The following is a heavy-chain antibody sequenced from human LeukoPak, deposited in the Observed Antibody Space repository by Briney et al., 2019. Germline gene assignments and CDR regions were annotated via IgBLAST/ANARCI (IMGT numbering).Heavy chain of an antibody. V-gene: IGHV3-30*04. CDR1: GFTFSKFA. CDR2: VSYDGSYK. D-gene: IGHD3-10*01. CDR3: ASEGYGSGSSRDY. Sequence: GGSLRLSCAAAGFTFSKFAMHWVRQAPGKGLEWVAVVSYDGSYKYYADSVKGRFTISRDNSKNTLYLQMNSLRAEDTAVYYCASEGYGSGSSRDYWGQGTLVTVSS. J-gene: IGHJ4*02.